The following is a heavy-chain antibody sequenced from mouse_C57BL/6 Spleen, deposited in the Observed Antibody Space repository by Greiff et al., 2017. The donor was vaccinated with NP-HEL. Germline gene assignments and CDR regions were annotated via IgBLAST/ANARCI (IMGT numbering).Heavy chain of an antibody. CDR3: TRESHYYGSSYAFAY. CDR2: ISSGGDYI. Sequence: EVKLVESGEGLVKPGGSLKLSCAASGFTFSSYAMSWVRQTPEKRLEWVAYISSGGDYIYYADTVKGRFTISRDNARNTLYLQMSSLKSEDTAMYYCTRESHYYGSSYAFAYWGQGTLVTVSA. CDR1: GFTFSSYA. D-gene: IGHD1-1*01. V-gene: IGHV5-9-1*02. J-gene: IGHJ3*01.